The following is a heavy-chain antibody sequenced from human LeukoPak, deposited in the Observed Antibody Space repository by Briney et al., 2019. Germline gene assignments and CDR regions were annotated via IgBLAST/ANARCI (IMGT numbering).Heavy chain of an antibody. CDR2: IIPILGIA. V-gene: IGHV1-69*04. D-gene: IGHD3-3*01. J-gene: IGHJ4*02. CDR3: ARELVLRFLEWFQPLDY. CDR1: GGTFSSYA. Sequence: GASMKVSCKASGGTFSSYAISWVRQAPGQGLEWMGRIIPILGIANYAQKFQGRVTITADKSTSTAYMELSSLRSEDTAVYYCARELVLRFLEWFQPLDYWGQGTLVTVSS.